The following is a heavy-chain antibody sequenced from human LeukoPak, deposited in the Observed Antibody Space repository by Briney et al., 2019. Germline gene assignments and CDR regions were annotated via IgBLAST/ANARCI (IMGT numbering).Heavy chain of an antibody. CDR1: GYTFTSYG. Sequence: ASVKVSCKASGYTFTSYGISCVRQAPGQGREWMGWISAYNGNTNYTQTLQGRVTMTTDKSTSTAYMELRSLRSDDTAVYYCARESGIVGAQSDAFDIWGQGTMVTVSS. J-gene: IGHJ3*02. CDR2: ISAYNGNT. V-gene: IGHV1-18*01. CDR3: ARESGIVGAQSDAFDI. D-gene: IGHD1-26*01.